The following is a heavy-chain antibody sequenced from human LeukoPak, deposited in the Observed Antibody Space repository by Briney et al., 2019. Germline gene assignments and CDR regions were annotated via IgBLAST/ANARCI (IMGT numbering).Heavy chain of an antibody. D-gene: IGHD6-6*01. Sequence: ASVKVSCKASGYTFTGYYMHWVRQAPGQGLEWMGRINPNSGGTNYAQKFQGRVTMTRDTSISTAYMELSRLRSDDTAVYYCARESIAARSFDYWGQGTLVIVSS. J-gene: IGHJ4*02. CDR3: ARESIAARSFDY. V-gene: IGHV1-2*06. CDR2: INPNSGGT. CDR1: GYTFTGYY.